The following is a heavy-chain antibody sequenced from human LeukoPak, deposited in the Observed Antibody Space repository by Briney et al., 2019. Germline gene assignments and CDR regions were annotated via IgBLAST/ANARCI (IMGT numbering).Heavy chain of an antibody. CDR2: ISTSSSYI. J-gene: IGHJ6*03. CDR1: GFTFSSYT. Sequence: GGSLRLSCAASGFTFSSYTMNWVRQAPGKGLEWVSSISTSSSYIYYADSVKGRFTTSRDNAKNSLYLQMNSLRAEDTALYYCAKAKGLTYYYYYMDVWGKGTTVTISS. V-gene: IGHV3-21*01. CDR3: AKAKGLTYYYYYMDV. D-gene: IGHD4/OR15-4a*01.